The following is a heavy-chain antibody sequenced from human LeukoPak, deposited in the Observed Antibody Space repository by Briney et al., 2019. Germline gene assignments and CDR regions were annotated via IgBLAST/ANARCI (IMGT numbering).Heavy chain of an antibody. V-gene: IGHV3-15*01. CDR3: TTDGGGYFDRLTDAFDI. Sequence: GGSLRLTCAASGFTFSNAWMSWVRQAPGKGLEWVGRIKSKTDGGTTDYAAPVKGRFTISRDDSKNTLYLQMNSLKTEDTAVYYCTTDGGGYFDRLTDAFDIWGQGTMVTVSS. J-gene: IGHJ3*02. CDR2: IKSKTDGGTT. CDR1: GFTFSNAW. D-gene: IGHD3-9*01.